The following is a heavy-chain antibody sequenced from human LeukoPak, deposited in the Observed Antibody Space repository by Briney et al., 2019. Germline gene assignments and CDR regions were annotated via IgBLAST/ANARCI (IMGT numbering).Heavy chain of an antibody. CDR2: IYYSGST. J-gene: IGHJ3*02. Sequence: SETLSLTCTVSGGSISSYYWSWIRQPPGKGLEWIGYIYYSGSTNYNPSLKSRVTISVDTSKNQFPLKLSSVTAADTAVYHCARQDSSGRLSAFDIWGQGTMVTVSS. V-gene: IGHV4-59*08. D-gene: IGHD6-19*01. CDR1: GGSISSYY. CDR3: ARQDSSGRLSAFDI.